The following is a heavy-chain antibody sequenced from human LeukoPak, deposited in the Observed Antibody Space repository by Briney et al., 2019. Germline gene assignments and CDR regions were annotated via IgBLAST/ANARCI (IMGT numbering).Heavy chain of an antibody. V-gene: IGHV3-30*02. CDR1: GFTFGSFG. J-gene: IGHJ6*03. CDR3: AKTFGFVTIDYYYYYMDV. D-gene: IGHD4-17*01. Sequence: GGSLRLFCAASGFTFGSFGMHWVRRAPGKGLEWVAFVRFDGSDKYYADSVKGRFTISRDNSKSTLYLQMDTLRADDTAVYYCAKTFGFVTIDYYYYYMDVWGKGTTVTVSS. CDR2: VRFDGSDK.